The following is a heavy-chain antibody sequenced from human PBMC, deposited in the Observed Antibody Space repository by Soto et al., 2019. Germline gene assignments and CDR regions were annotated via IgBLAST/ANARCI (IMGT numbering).Heavy chain of an antibody. CDR1: GFTFSSYA. Sequence: VGSLRLSCAASGFTFSSYAMSWVRQAPGKGLEWVSAISGSGGSTNYADSVKGRFTISRDNSKNTLYLQMNSLRVEDTAVYFCAREINYYVSGSYFDYWGQGALVTVSS. D-gene: IGHD3-10*01. V-gene: IGHV3-23*01. CDR3: AREINYYVSGSYFDY. J-gene: IGHJ4*02. CDR2: ISGSGGST.